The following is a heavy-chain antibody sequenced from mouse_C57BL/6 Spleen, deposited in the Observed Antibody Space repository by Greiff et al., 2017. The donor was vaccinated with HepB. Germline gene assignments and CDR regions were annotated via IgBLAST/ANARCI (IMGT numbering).Heavy chain of an antibody. J-gene: IGHJ4*01. CDR2: IYPGNSDT. V-gene: IGHV1-5*01. D-gene: IGHD3-2*02. CDR3: TRSGQLRLREGAMDY. CDR1: GYTFTSYW. Sequence: VQLQQSGTVLARPGASVKMSCKISGYTFTSYWMHWVKQRPGQGLEWMGAIYPGNSDTSYNQKFKGKAKLTADTSASTAYMVLSSLTNEDAAVYYCTRSGQLRLREGAMDYWGQGTSVTVSS.